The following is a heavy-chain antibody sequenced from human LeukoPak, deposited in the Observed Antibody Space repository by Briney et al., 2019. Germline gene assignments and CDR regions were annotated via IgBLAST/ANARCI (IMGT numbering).Heavy chain of an antibody. CDR2: ISSSSSYI. D-gene: IGHD3-3*01. V-gene: IGHV3-21*01. Sequence: GGSLRLSCAAPGFTFSSYSMNWVRQAPGKGLEWVSSISSSSSYIYYADSVKGRFTISRDNAKNSLYLQMNSLRAEDTAVYYCARAQTYYDFWSGYWNWGQGTLVTVSS. CDR1: GFTFSSYS. CDR3: ARAQTYYDFWSGYWN. J-gene: IGHJ4*02.